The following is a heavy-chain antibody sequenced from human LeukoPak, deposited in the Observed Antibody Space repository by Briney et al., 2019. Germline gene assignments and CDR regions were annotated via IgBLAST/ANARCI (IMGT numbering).Heavy chain of an antibody. CDR2: IKDDGSAK. J-gene: IGHJ6*02. CDR1: GFIFSSYW. V-gene: IGHV3-7*04. Sequence: GGSLRLSCAASGFIFSSYWMNWVRQAPGKGLEWVANIKDDGSAKYYVASVKRRFTISRDNAKNSLYLQMNSLRAEDTAVYYCAMDMDVWGQGTTVTVSS. CDR3: AMDMDV.